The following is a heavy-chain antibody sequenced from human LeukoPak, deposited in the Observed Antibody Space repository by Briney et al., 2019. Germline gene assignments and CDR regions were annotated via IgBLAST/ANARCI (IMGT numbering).Heavy chain of an antibody. Sequence: GASVKVSCTASGGTFSSYAISWVRQAPGQGLEWMGGIIPIFGTANYAQKFQGRVTITADESTSTAYMELSSLRSEDTAVYYCARDVNWNDGINWFDPWGQGTLVTVSS. J-gene: IGHJ5*02. CDR2: IIPIFGTA. CDR1: GGTFSSYA. V-gene: IGHV1-69*13. CDR3: ARDVNWNDGINWFDP. D-gene: IGHD1-20*01.